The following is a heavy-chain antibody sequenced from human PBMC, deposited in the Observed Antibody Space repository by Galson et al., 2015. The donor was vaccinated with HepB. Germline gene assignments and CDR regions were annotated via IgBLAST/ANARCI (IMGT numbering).Heavy chain of an antibody. CDR2: INTNTGNP. CDR1: GYAFTRNA. V-gene: IGHV7-4-1*02. J-gene: IGHJ4*02. CDR3: ARGESSGYYYVDN. D-gene: IGHD3-22*01. Sequence: SVKVSCKASGYAFTRNAIKWVRQAPGQGLEWMGWINTNTGNPKYAQGFTGRFVFSLDTSVSTAYLQISSLKAEDTAVYYCARGESSGYYYVDNWGQGTLVTVSS.